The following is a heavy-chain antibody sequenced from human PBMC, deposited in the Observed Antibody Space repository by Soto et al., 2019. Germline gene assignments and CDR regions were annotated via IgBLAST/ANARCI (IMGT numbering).Heavy chain of an antibody. Sequence: ASVKVSCKVSGYTLTELSMHWVRQAPGKGLEWMGGFDPEDGETIYAQKFQGRVTMTEDTSTDTAYMELSSLRSEDTAVYYCATGTRGGIAVFVDYWGQGTLVTVSS. J-gene: IGHJ4*02. CDR3: ATGTRGGIAVFVDY. CDR1: GYTLTELS. D-gene: IGHD6-19*01. V-gene: IGHV1-24*01. CDR2: FDPEDGET.